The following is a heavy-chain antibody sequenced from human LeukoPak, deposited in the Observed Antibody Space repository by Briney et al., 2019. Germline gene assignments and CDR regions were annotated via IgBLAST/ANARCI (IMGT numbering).Heavy chain of an antibody. CDR3: AGGLDIAVAGPGGYFDY. CDR2: ISPGGGAT. V-gene: IGHV3-11*01. J-gene: IGHJ4*02. D-gene: IGHD6-19*01. CDR1: GFTFRDYH. Sequence: KPGGSLRLSCAASGFTFRDYHMNWLRQAPGKGLEWVSYISPGGGATYFADSVKGRFTISRDNTKNSLFLQMNSLTAEDTAVYYCAGGLDIAVAGPGGYFDYWGQGTLVTVSS.